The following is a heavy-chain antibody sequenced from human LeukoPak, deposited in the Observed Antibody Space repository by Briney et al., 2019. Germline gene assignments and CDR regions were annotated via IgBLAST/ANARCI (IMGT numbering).Heavy chain of an antibody. CDR2: IWYDGSNK. CDR3: ARGPFDSSGFLDY. V-gene: IGHV3-33*01. J-gene: IGHJ4*02. Sequence: GGSLRLSCAASGFTFSSYGMHWVRQAPGKGLEWVAVIWYDGSNKYYADSVKGRFTISRDNSKNTLYLQLNRLRAEDTAVYYCARGPFDSSGFLDYWGQGTLVTVSS. D-gene: IGHD6-19*01. CDR1: GFTFSSYG.